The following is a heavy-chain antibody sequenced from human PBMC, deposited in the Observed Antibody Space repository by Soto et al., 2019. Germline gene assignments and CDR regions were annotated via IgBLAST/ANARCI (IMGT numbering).Heavy chain of an antibody. CDR3: AREGLELQYYYYGMDV. CDR2: MNPNSGNT. CDR1: GYTFTSYD. V-gene: IGHV1-8*01. Sequence: GASVKVSCKASGYTFTSYDINWVRQATVQGLEWMGWMNPNSGNTGYAQKFQGRVTMTRNTSISTAYMELSSLRSDDTAVYYCAREGLELQYYYYGMDVWGQGTTVTVSS. D-gene: IGHD1-7*01. J-gene: IGHJ6*02.